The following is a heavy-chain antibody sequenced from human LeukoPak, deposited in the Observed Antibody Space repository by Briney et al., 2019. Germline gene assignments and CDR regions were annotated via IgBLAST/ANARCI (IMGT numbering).Heavy chain of an antibody. D-gene: IGHD5-18*01. CDR2: IIPIFGIA. Sequence: GSSVKVSCKASGGTFSSYAISWVRQAPGQGLEWMGRIIPIFGIANYAQKFQGRVTITADKSASTAYMELSSLRSEDTAVYYCARDIRGYSYGMGDWFDPWGQGTLVTVSS. CDR3: ARDIRGYSYGMGDWFDP. J-gene: IGHJ5*02. V-gene: IGHV1-69*04. CDR1: GGTFSSYA.